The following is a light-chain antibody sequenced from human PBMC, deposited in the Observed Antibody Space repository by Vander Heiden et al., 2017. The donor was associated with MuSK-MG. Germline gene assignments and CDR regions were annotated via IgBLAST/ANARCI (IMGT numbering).Light chain of an antibody. CDR3: AAWHDSRNGWV. V-gene: IGLV1-44*01. J-gene: IGLJ3*02. Sequence: QSVLPQPPSASGTPGQRVTISCSGSSSNIGSNTVNWYQHLPGTAPKLLIYSNNRRPSGVPDRFSGSKSGTSASLAINGLQAEDEADYYCAAWHDSRNGWVFGGGTKLTVL. CDR1: SSNIGSNT. CDR2: SNN.